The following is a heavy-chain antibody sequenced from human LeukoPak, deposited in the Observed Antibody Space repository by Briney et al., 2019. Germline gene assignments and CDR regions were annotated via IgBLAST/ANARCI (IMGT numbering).Heavy chain of an antibody. CDR3: ARGTQCSGGSCYSGGY. V-gene: IGHV3-21*01. J-gene: IGHJ4*02. CDR2: ISSSSSYI. Sequence: GGSLRLSCAASGFIFSSYSMNWVRQAPGKGLEWVSSISSSSSYIYYADSVKGRFTISRDNAKNSLYLQMNSLRAEDTAVYYCARGTQCSGGSCYSGGYWGQGTLVTVSS. D-gene: IGHD2-15*01. CDR1: GFIFSSYS.